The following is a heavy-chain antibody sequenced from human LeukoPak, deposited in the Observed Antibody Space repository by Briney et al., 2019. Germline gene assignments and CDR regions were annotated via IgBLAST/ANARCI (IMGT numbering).Heavy chain of an antibody. CDR3: ARGKVPRGSSSWLPPYYFDY. Sequence: ASVKVSCKASGYTFTSYAMHWVRQAPGQRLEWMGWINAGNGNTKYSQKFLGRVTITRDTSASTACMELSSLRSEDTAVYYCARGKVPRGSSSWLPPYYFDYWGQGTLVTVSS. J-gene: IGHJ4*02. D-gene: IGHD6-13*01. V-gene: IGHV1-3*01. CDR1: GYTFTSYA. CDR2: INAGNGNT.